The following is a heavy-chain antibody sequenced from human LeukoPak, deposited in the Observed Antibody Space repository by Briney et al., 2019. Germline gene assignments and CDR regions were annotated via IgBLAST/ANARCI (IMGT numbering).Heavy chain of an antibody. CDR3: ARAGVEMATIFDY. CDR1: GFTFSSYS. CDR2: ISRSSSTI. J-gene: IGHJ4*02. D-gene: IGHD5-24*01. V-gene: IGHV3-48*01. Sequence: GGSLRLSCAASGFTFSSYSMNWVRQAPGKGLEWLAYISRSSSTIYYADSVKGRFTISRDNGKNSLYLQMDSLRAEDTAVYYCARAGVEMATIFDYWGQGTLVTVSS.